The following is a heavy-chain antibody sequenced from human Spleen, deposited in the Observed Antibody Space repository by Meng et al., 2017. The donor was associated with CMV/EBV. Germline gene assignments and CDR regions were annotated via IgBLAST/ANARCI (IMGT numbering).Heavy chain of an antibody. V-gene: IGHV4-30-4*08. CDR2: IYYSGST. CDR3: AGGYSSGWYWFDP. D-gene: IGHD6-19*01. CDR1: GGSISSGDYY. J-gene: IGHJ5*02. Sequence: QVPLQESGLGLVKPSQTLSLTCTVSGGSISSGDYYWSWIRQPPGKGLEWIGYIYYSGSTYYNPSLKSRVTISVDTSKNQFSLKLSSVTAADTAVYYCAGGYSSGWYWFDPWGQGTLVTVSS.